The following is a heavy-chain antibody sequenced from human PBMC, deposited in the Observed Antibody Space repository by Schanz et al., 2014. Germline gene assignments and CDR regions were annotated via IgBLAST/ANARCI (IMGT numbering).Heavy chain of an antibody. D-gene: IGHD3-10*01. CDR1: GYSFISHA. Sequence: QVQLVQSGAEVKKPGASVKVSCKASGYSFISHAIHWVRQAPGQRLEWMGWINAYNGHTDYAQKLQGRVTLTTDTSTSTAYMELRNLRSDDTAVYYCARAKRFGDMDVWGQGTTVTVSS. J-gene: IGHJ6*02. V-gene: IGHV1-18*01. CDR3: ARAKRFGDMDV. CDR2: INAYNGHT.